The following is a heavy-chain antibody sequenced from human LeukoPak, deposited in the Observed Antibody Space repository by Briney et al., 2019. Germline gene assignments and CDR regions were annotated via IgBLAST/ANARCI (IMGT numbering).Heavy chain of an antibody. V-gene: IGHV1-46*01. Sequence: ASVKVSCKASGYTFTSYYMHWLRQAPGQGLEWMGIINPSGGSTSYAQKFQGRVTMTRDTSTSTVYMELSSLRSEDTAVYYCARDPVYNWNEGSFDYWGQGTLVTVSS. CDR2: INPSGGST. CDR1: GYTFTSYY. J-gene: IGHJ4*02. D-gene: IGHD1-20*01. CDR3: ARDPVYNWNEGSFDY.